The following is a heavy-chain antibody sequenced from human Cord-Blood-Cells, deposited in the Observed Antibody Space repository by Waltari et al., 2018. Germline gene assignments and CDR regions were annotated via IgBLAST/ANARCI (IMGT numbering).Heavy chain of an antibody. CDR1: GFSLSNARMG. CDR2: IFSNDEK. CDR3: SRIRPSGDFWSGADAFDI. V-gene: IGHV2-26*01. D-gene: IGHD3-3*01. J-gene: IGHJ3*02. Sequence: QVTLKESGPVLVKPTETLTLTCTVSGFSLSNARMGVSWIRQPPGKALEWLANIFSNDEKSYSTSLKSSLTISKDTSKSQVVLTMTNMDPVDTATYYWSRIRPSGDFWSGADAFDIWGQGTMVTVSS.